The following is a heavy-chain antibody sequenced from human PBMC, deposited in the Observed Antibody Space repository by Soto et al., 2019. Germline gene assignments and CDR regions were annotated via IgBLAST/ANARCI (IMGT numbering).Heavy chain of an antibody. Sequence: EVQLLESGGGLVQPGGSLRLSCAGSGFTFSSYAMSWVRQAPVKGLEWVSAITGSGAGTYFTDSVKGRFTISRDNSKSMLFLQMNSLRAEDTAVYYCAKYTSCWDFDYWGQGTLVTVSS. CDR3: AKYTSCWDFDY. J-gene: IGHJ4*02. D-gene: IGHD6-19*01. CDR2: ITGSGAGT. CDR1: GFTFSSYA. V-gene: IGHV3-23*01.